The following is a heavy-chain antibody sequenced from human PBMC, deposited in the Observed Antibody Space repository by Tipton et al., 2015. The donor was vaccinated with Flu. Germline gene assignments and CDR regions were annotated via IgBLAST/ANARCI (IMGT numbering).Heavy chain of an antibody. CDR1: GGSIGNYY. CDR2: ISTPGNT. J-gene: IGHJ5*02. V-gene: IGHV4-4*07. CDR3: ARGSPYGSGSRRRFDP. Sequence: TLSLTCTVSGGSIGNYYWSWIRQPAGKGLEWIGRISTPGNTNYNPSLKSRVAMSMDTSKNQFSLSLRSVTAADTALYYCARGSPYGSGSRRRFDPWGQGMLVTVSS. D-gene: IGHD3-10*01.